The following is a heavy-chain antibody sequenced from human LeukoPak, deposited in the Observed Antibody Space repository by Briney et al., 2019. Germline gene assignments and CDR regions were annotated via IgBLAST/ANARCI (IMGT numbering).Heavy chain of an antibody. J-gene: IGHJ4*02. CDR2: IYTSGST. CDR1: GGSISSGSYY. V-gene: IGHV4-61*02. D-gene: IGHD3-3*01. Sequence: ASETLSLTCTVSGGSISSGSYYWSWIRQPAGKGLEWIGRIYTSGSTNYNPSLKSRVTISVDTSKNQFSLKLSSVTAADTAVYYCATGIYDFWSGYSGGFDYWGQGTLVTVSS. CDR3: ATGIYDFWSGYSGGFDY.